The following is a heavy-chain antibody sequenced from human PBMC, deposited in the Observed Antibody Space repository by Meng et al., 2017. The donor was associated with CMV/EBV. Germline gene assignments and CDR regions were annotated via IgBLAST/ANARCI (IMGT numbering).Heavy chain of an antibody. J-gene: IGHJ3*02. CDR1: GFTFSSYS. D-gene: IGHD3-3*01. V-gene: IGHV3-21*01. CDR2: ISSSSYI. CDR3: ARDRELDYDFWSGYGPGAFDI. Sequence: GESLKISCAASGFTFSSYSMNWVRQAPGKGLEWVSSISSSSYIYYADSVKGRFTISRDNAKNSLYLQMNSLRAEDTAVYYCARDRELDYDFWSGYGPGAFDIWGLGTMVTVSS.